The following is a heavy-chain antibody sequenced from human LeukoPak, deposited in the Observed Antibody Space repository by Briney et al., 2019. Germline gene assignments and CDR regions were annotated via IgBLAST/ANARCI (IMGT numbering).Heavy chain of an antibody. CDR3: ARDTVTTNEYFDL. J-gene: IGHJ2*01. D-gene: IGHD4-17*01. V-gene: IGHV4-30-4*01. CDR1: GGSISSGDYY. Sequence: SETLSLTCTVSGGSISSGDYYWSWIRQPPGKGLEWIGYIYYSGSTYYNPSLKSRVTISVDTPKNQFSLKLSSVTAADTAVYYCARDTVTTNEYFDLWGRGTLVTVSS. CDR2: IYYSGST.